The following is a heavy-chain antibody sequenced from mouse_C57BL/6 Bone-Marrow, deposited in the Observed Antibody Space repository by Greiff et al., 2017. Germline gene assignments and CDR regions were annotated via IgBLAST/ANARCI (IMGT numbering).Heavy chain of an antibody. J-gene: IGHJ3*01. D-gene: IGHD2-5*01. CDR3: AKNAYYSNAWFAY. CDR1: GFSLTSYG. Sequence: VKLVESGPGLVQPSQSLSITCTVSGFSLTSYGVHWVRQSPGKGLEWLGVIWRGGSTDYNAALMSRLSITTDNSKSQVFFKMNSLQADDTAIYYCAKNAYYSNAWFAYWGKGTLVTVSA. V-gene: IGHV2-5*01. CDR2: IWRGGST.